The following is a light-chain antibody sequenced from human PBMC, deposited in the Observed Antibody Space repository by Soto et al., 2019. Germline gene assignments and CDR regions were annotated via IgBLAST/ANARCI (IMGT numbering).Light chain of an antibody. CDR2: DVG. CDR1: SSDVGGYNY. CDR3: RSFTSSRPLV. V-gene: IGLV2-14*01. Sequence: QSALTQPASVSGSPGQSITISCTGTSSDVGGYNYVSWYQQHPGKAPKLMIYDVGNRPSGVSNRFSGSKSGNTASLTISGLQAEDEADYYFRSFTSSRPLVFRTGSTPTVL. J-gene: IGLJ1*01.